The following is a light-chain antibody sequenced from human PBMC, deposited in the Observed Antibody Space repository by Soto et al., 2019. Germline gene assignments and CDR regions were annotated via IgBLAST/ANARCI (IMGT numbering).Light chain of an antibody. CDR2: AAS. Sequence: IQLTQSPSSLSASVGDSVTITCRASQGISRYLSWYQQKPGRAPKLLISAASTLQSGVPARFSGSGSGTDFTLSITSLQPEDFATYYCQQSYSTPITFGQGTRLEIK. CDR3: QQSYSTPIT. J-gene: IGKJ5*01. CDR1: QGISRY. V-gene: IGKV1-9*01.